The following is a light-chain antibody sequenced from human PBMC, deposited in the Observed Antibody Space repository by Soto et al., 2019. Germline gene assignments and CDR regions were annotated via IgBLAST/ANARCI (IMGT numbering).Light chain of an antibody. Sequence: DIRMTQSPSSLSSSVGDRVTIAFRASQDISTYLAWYQQKPGKVPKLLIYAASTLLSGVPSRFSGSGSGTDFTLTISSLQPEDVATYYCQKYNTAPLTFGQGTKVEIK. J-gene: IGKJ1*01. V-gene: IGKV1-27*01. CDR2: AAS. CDR1: QDISTY. CDR3: QKYNTAPLT.